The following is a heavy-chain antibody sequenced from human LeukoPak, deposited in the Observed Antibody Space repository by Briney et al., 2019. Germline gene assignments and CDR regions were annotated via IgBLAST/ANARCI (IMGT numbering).Heavy chain of an antibody. CDR2: ISGSGGST. V-gene: IGHV3-23*01. CDR3: AKTSLEFDY. Sequence: PGGSLRLSCAASGFTFDDYAMHWVRQAPGKGLEWVSAISGSGGSTYYADSVKGRFTISRDNSKNTLYLQMNSLRAEDTAVYYCAKTSLEFDYWGQGTLVTVSS. J-gene: IGHJ4*02. CDR1: GFTFDDYA.